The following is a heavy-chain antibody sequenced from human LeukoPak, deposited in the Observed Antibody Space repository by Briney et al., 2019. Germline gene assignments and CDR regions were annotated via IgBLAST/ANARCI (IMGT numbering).Heavy chain of an antibody. CDR2: ITSKTFGGTT. CDR3: ARDLGAAADTGGLDY. Sequence: GGSLRLSCTASGFIFGDYALTWVRQAPGKGLECLRFITSKTFGGTTEYAASVKGRFTFSRDDSKSIAYLQMDSVKTEETAVYFCARDLGAAADTGGLDYWGQGTLVTVSS. V-gene: IGHV3-49*04. CDR1: GFIFGDYA. J-gene: IGHJ4*02. D-gene: IGHD6-13*01.